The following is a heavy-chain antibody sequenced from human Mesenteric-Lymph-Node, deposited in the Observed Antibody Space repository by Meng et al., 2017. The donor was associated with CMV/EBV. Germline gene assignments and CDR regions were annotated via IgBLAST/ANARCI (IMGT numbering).Heavy chain of an antibody. Sequence: GSLRLSCTVSGGSISSYYWSWIRQPPGKGLEWIGYIYDSGSTNYNPSLKSRVSISVDTSKNQLSLKLSSVTAADTAVYYCARPAVAGTLSAWFDPWGQGTLVTVSS. D-gene: IGHD6-19*01. CDR2: IYDSGST. V-gene: IGHV4-59*01. J-gene: IGHJ5*02. CDR3: ARPAVAGTLSAWFDP. CDR1: GGSISSYY.